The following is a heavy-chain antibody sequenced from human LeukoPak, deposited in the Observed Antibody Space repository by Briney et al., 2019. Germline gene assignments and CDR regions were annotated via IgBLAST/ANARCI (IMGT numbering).Heavy chain of an antibody. J-gene: IGHJ4*02. Sequence: GRSLRLSCAASGFTLDDYAMHWVRDAPGPGLEWVSGISWNSGSIAYADSVKGRFTISRDNAKNALYLQMNSLRAEDTALYYCAKGKEGKRGYRYGFDYWGQGTLVTVSS. CDR1: GFTLDDYA. CDR2: ISWNSGSI. V-gene: IGHV3-9*01. CDR3: AKGKEGKRGYRYGFDY. D-gene: IGHD5-18*01.